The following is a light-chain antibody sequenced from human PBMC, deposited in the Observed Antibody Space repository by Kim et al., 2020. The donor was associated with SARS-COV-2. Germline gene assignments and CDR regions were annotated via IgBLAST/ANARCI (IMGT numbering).Light chain of an antibody. CDR2: ATS. CDR1: QGIRGW. Sequence: DIQMTQSPSSLSASVGDTVTITCPASQGIRGWLAWYQQKPDKAPKTLIYATSTLERGVPSRFSGSGSGTDFTLTISSLQPEDFGTYFCQQYNSNPRTFGGRTKVDIK. CDR3: QQYNSNPRT. J-gene: IGKJ4*01. V-gene: IGKV1D-16*01.